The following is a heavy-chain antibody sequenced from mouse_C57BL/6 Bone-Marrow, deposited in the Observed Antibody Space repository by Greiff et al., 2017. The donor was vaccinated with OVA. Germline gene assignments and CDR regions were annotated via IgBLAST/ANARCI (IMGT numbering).Heavy chain of an antibody. Sequence: QVQLQQSGAELARPGASVKLSCKASGYTFTSYGISWVKQRTGQGLEWIGEIYPRSGNTYYNEKFKGKATLTAGKSSSTAYMELRSLTSEDSAVYFCARCRGNWFAYWGQGTLVTVSA. D-gene: IGHD1-1*02. CDR3: ARCRGNWFAY. V-gene: IGHV1-81*01. CDR1: GYTFTSYG. CDR2: IYPRSGNT. J-gene: IGHJ3*01.